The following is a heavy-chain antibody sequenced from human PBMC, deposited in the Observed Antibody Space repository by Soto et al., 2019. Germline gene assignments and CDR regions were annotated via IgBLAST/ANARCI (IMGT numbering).Heavy chain of an antibody. V-gene: IGHV3-9*01. CDR1: GFTFDDYA. CDR2: ISWNSGSI. Sequence: EVQLVESGGGLVQPGRSLRLSCAASGFTFDDYAMHWVRQAPGKGLEWVSGISWNSGSIGYADSVKGRFTISRDNAKNSLYLQMNSLRAEDTALYYCAKDRGSGWRTDAFDIWGQGTMVTVSS. J-gene: IGHJ3*02. CDR3: AKDRGSGWRTDAFDI. D-gene: IGHD6-19*01.